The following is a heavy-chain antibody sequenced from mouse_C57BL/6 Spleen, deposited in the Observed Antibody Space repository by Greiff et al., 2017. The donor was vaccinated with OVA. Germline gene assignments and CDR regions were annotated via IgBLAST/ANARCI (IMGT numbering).Heavy chain of an antibody. V-gene: IGHV1-80*01. CDR1: GYAFSSYW. CDR2: IYPGDGDT. D-gene: IGHD3-2*02. CDR3: ARSFSSGHWYFDV. J-gene: IGHJ1*03. Sequence: VKLMESGAELVKPGASVKISCKASGYAFSSYWMNWVKQRPGKGLEWIGQIYPGDGDTNYNGKFKGKATLTADKSSSTAYMQLSSLTSEDSAVYFCARSFSSGHWYFDVWGTGTTVTVSS.